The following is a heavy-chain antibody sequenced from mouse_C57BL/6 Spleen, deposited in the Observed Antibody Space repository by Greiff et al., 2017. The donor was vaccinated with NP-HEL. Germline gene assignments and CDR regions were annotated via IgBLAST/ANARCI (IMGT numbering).Heavy chain of an antibody. CDR1: GYAFSSSW. J-gene: IGHJ1*03. Sequence: QVQLQQSGPELVKPGASVKISCKASGYAFSSSWMNWVKQRPGKGLEWIGRIYPGDGDTNYNGKFKGKATLTADKSSSTAYMQLSSLTSEDSAVYFCARVLRGGWYFDVWGTGTTVTVSS. CDR3: ARVLRGGWYFDV. D-gene: IGHD1-1*01. CDR2: IYPGDGDT. V-gene: IGHV1-82*01.